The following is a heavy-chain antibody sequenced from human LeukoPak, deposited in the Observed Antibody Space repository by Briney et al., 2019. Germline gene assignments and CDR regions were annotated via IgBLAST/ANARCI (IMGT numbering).Heavy chain of an antibody. CDR2: INHSGST. V-gene: IGHV4-34*01. D-gene: IGHD3-10*01. J-gene: IGHJ5*02. CDR3: ARGLGHYGSGSYYTP. CDR1: GGSFSGYY. Sequence: SETLSLTCAVYGGSFSGYYWSWVRQPPGKGLEWIGEINHSGSTNYNPSLKSRVTISVDTSKNQFSLKLSSVTAADTAVYYCARGLGHYGSGSYYTPWGQGTLVTVSS.